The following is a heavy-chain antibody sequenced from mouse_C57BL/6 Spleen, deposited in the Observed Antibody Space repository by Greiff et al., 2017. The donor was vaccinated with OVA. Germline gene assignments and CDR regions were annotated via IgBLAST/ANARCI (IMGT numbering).Heavy chain of an antibody. CDR2: ISSGGSYT. CDR1: GFTFSSYG. D-gene: IGHD2-4*01. V-gene: IGHV5-6*01. CDR3: ARRGDDYDGFAD. Sequence: EVQLQESGGDLVKPGGSLKLSCAASGFTFSSYGMSWVRQTPDKRLEWVATISSGGSYTYYPDSVKGRFTISRANAKNTLYLQMSSLKSEDTAMYYCARRGDDYDGFADWGQGTLVTVSA. J-gene: IGHJ3*01.